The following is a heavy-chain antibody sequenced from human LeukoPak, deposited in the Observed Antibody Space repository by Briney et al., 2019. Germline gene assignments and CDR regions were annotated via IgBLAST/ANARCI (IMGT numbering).Heavy chain of an antibody. CDR3: ARHLRGSGSYFDY. V-gene: IGHV5-10-1*01. CDR2: IDPSDSYT. D-gene: IGHD3-10*01. Sequence: GESLRISCKGSEYSFTSYWISWVRQMPGKGLEWMGRIDPSDSYTNYSPSFQGHVTISVDKSISTAFLQWSSLKASDTAMYYCARHLRGSGSYFDYWGQGTLVTVSP. J-gene: IGHJ4*02. CDR1: EYSFTSYW.